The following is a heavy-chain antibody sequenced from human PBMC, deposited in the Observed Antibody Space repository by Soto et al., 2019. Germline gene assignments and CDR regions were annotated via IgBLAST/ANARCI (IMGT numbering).Heavy chain of an antibody. CDR3: ARGLAILPVFALAS. Sequence: SGPTLVNPTHTLTLTCSFSGFSLSTIGVGVGWIRQSPGKALEWLALIYWSGDEHYRPSLKSRLSIIKDTSKNHVVLIMTDMDPVDTATYYCARGLAILPVFALASRGXVRMVDVXS. V-gene: IGHV2-5*01. D-gene: IGHD3-3*02. CDR1: GFSLSTIGVG. CDR2: IYWSGDE. J-gene: IGHJ3*02.